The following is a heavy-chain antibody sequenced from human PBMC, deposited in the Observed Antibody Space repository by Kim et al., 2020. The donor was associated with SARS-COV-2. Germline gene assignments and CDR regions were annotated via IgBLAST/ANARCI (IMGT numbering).Heavy chain of an antibody. D-gene: IGHD4-4*01. Sequence: SETLSLTCAVYGGSFSGYYWSWIRQPPGKGLEWIGEINHSGSTNYNPSLKSRVTISVDTSKNQFSLKLSSVTAADTAVYYCARDSPSPRTVTTSMLLYY. CDR3: ARDSPSPRTVTTSMLLYY. CDR1: GGSFSGYY. J-gene: IGHJ6*01. CDR2: INHSGST. V-gene: IGHV4-34*01.